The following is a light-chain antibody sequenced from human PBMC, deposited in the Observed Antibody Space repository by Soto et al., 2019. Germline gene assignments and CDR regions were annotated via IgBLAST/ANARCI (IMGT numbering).Light chain of an antibody. CDR1: SSNIGNNY. V-gene: IGLV1-51*02. CDR3: GTWDSSLSAGV. CDR2: ENN. Sequence: QSVLTQPPSVSAAPGQKVTISCSGSSSNIGNNYVSWYQQLTGTAPKLLIYENNLRPSGIPDRFSGSKSGTSATLGITGLQTGDEADYYCGTWDSSLSAGVFGGGTKVTVL. J-gene: IGLJ3*02.